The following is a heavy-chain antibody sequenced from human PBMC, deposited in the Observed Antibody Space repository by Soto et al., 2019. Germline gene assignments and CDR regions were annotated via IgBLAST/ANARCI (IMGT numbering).Heavy chain of an antibody. CDR1: GFSLSTSGMC. CDR2: IDWDDDK. CDR3: ARIRGAARSTPYYYYYYGMDV. V-gene: IGHV2-70*01. J-gene: IGHJ6*02. D-gene: IGHD6-6*01. Sequence: SGPTLVNPTQTLTLTCTFSGFSLSTSGMCVSWIRQPPGKALEWLALIDWDDDKYYSTSLKTRLTISKDTSKNQVVLTMTNMDPVDTATYYCARIRGAARSTPYYYYYYGMDVWGQGTTVTVSS.